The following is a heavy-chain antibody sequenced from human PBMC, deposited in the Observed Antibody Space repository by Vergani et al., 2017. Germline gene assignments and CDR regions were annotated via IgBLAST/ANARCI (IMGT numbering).Heavy chain of an antibody. D-gene: IGHD6-13*01. J-gene: IGHJ2*01. Sequence: QVQLQESGPGLVKPSQTLSLTCTVSGGSISSGGYYWSWIRQHPGKGLEWIGYIYYSGSTYYNPSLKSRVTISVDTSKNQFALKLSSVTAADTAVYYCARQPSDSSSWYNVGTANWYFDLWGRGTLVTVSS. V-gene: IGHV4-31*03. CDR3: ARQPSDSSSWYNVGTANWYFDL. CDR1: GGSISSGGYY. CDR2: IYYSGST.